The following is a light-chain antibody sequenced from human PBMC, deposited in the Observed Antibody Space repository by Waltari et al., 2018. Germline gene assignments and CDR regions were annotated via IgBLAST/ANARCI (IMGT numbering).Light chain of an antibody. CDR2: RNF. CDR1: SSNIGSNS. J-gene: IGLJ2*01. Sequence: QSVLTQPPSASGAPGTRVTLSCSGSSSNIGSNSVYWYQQFPGTAPRLLIYRNFQGPSGVPERFSGSKSGTSASLAISGLRSEDEADYYCAVWDDNLYGVVFGGGTKLTVL. CDR3: AVWDDNLYGVV. V-gene: IGLV1-47*01.